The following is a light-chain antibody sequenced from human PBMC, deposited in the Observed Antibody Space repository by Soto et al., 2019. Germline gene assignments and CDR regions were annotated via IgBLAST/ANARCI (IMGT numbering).Light chain of an antibody. J-gene: IGKJ3*01. CDR3: QQRSNWPPWT. CDR1: QSVHAY. V-gene: IGKV3-11*01. CDR2: DAS. Sequence: EVALTQFPATLSLSPGERATLSCRASQSVHAYLAWYQQKPGQPPRLLIYDASNRATGVPPRFSGSGSGTDFTLTISSLEPEDAAVYYCQQRSNWPPWTFGPGTKVDF.